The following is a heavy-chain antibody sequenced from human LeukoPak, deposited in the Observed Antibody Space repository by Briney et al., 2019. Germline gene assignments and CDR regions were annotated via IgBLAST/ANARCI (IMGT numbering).Heavy chain of an antibody. Sequence: GGSLRVSCAASGFTFKTYWMHWVRQAPGKGLVWVSHSNSDGSSTSYADSVRGRFTISRDNAKNTLYLQMNSLRAEDTAVYYCARDHASDYWGQGTLVTVSS. D-gene: IGHD3-16*01. CDR1: GFTFKTYW. J-gene: IGHJ4*02. CDR2: SNSDGSST. V-gene: IGHV3-74*01. CDR3: ARDHASDY.